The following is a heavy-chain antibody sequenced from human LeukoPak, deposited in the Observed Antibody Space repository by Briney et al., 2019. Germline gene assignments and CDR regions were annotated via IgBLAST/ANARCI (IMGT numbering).Heavy chain of an antibody. D-gene: IGHD2-15*01. V-gene: IGHV4-59*01. J-gene: IGHJ6*02. CDR3: ARDRTVGYCSGGSCFYGMDV. Sequence: SETLSLTCTVSGGSISSYYWSWIRQPPGKGLEWLGYIYYSGSTNYNPSLKSRVTISVDTSKNQFSLKLSSVTAADTAVYYCARDRTVGYCSGGSCFYGMDVWGQGTTVTVSS. CDR2: IYYSGST. CDR1: GGSISSYY.